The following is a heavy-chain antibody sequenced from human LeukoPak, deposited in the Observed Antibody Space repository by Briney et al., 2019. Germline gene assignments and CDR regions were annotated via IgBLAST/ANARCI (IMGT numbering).Heavy chain of an antibody. Sequence: PGGSLRLSCTASGFSFGDYALSWVRQAPGKGLEWVGSIRSKTYGGTTEYAASVKGRFTISRDDSKSIAYLQMNSLKTEDTAMYYCTRDRVVATDTYYYGMDVWGRGTTVTVSS. V-gene: IGHV3-49*04. J-gene: IGHJ6*02. CDR1: GFSFGDYA. CDR2: IRSKTYGGTT. CDR3: TRDRVVATDTYYYGMDV. D-gene: IGHD1-26*01.